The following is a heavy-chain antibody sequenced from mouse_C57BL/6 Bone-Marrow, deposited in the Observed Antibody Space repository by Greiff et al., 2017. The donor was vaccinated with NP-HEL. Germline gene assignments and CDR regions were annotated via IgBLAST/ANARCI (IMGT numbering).Heavy chain of an antibody. CDR1: GFTFSDYG. D-gene: IGHD1-1*01. J-gene: IGHJ4*01. Sequence: EVKLQQSGGGLVKPGGSLKLSCAASGFTFSDYGMHWVRQAPEKGLEWVAYISSGSSTIYYADTVKGRFTISRDNAKNTLFLQMTSLRSEDTAMYYCARHYYGSNYAMDYWGQGTSVTVSS. CDR3: ARHYYGSNYAMDY. CDR2: ISSGSSTI. V-gene: IGHV5-17*01.